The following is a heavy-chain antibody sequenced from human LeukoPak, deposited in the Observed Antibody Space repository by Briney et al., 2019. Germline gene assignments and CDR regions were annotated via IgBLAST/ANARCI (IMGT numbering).Heavy chain of an antibody. CDR1: GYTFTGYY. CDR3: ASWAGGNEPIASFDY. CDR2: INLNSGGT. V-gene: IGHV1-2*02. J-gene: IGHJ4*02. Sequence: ASVKVSCKTSGYTFTGYYMHWMRQAPGQGLEWMGWINLNSGGTNYAQTFQGRVIMTRDTSTSTAYMELNRLRFDDTAVYYCASWAGGNEPIASFDYWGQGTLVTVSS. D-gene: IGHD1-14*01.